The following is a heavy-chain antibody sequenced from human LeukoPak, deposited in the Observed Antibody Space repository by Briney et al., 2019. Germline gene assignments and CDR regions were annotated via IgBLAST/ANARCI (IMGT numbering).Heavy chain of an antibody. CDR1: GVSINTCCYY. J-gene: IGHJ4*02. V-gene: IGHV4-61*01. D-gene: IGHD5-18*01. Sequence: TPETLSLTCDVSGVSINTCCYYWTWIRQPPGKGLEWIGYKYYSGSTRYNSSLRSRLTISLDTSKNQFSLRLTSVTAADTAVYYCARGRSYGFDFDSWGPGTLVIVSS. CDR2: KYYSGST. CDR3: ARGRSYGFDFDS.